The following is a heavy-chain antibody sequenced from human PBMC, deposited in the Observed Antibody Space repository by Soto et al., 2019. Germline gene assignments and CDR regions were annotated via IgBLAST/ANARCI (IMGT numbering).Heavy chain of an antibody. D-gene: IGHD3-10*01. J-gene: IGHJ4*02. V-gene: IGHV3-74*01. CDR2: MNPDGTFA. CDR3: AKDYSSVPDY. Sequence: PGGSLRLSCAASGFPFGGHWMHWVRQAPGKGLVWVSRMNPDGTFASYADSVKGRLFTSRDNAKNTLYLQMNSLRDEDTAVYYCAKDYSSVPDYWGQGTMVTVYS. CDR1: GFPFGGHW.